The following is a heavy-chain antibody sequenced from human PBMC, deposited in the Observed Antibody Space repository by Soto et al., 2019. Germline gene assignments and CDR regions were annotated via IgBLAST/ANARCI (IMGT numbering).Heavy chain of an antibody. D-gene: IGHD6-13*01. CDR1: GYTFTGYY. CDR3: ARGESSSWAAGLYHYGMDV. Sequence: ASVKVSCKASGYTFTGYYMHWVRQAPGQGLEWMGWINPNSGGTNYAQKFQGWVTMTRDTSISTAYMELSRLRSDDTAVYYCARGESSSWAAGLYHYGMDVWGQGTTVTVSS. J-gene: IGHJ6*02. CDR2: INPNSGGT. V-gene: IGHV1-2*04.